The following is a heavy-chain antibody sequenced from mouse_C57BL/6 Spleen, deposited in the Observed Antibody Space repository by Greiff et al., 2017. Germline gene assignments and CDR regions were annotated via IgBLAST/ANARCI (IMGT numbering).Heavy chain of an antibody. D-gene: IGHD2-4*01. CDR2: IYPGDGDT. V-gene: IGHV1-82*01. CDR3: ANDYGH. Sequence: VKLQESGPELVKPGASVKISCKASGYAFSSSWMNWVKQRPGKGLEWIGRIYPGDGDTNYNGKFKGKATLTADKSSSTAYMQLSSLTSEDSAVYFCANDYGHWGQGTTLTVSS. CDR1: GYAFSSSW. J-gene: IGHJ2*01.